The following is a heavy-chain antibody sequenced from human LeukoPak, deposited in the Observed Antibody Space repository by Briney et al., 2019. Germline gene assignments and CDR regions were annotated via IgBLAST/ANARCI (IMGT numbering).Heavy chain of an antibody. CDR3: ARVGSGSYWDKYYFDY. D-gene: IGHD3-10*01. CDR1: GGSFSSYY. V-gene: IGHV4-59*01. CDR2: IYYSGST. J-gene: IGHJ4*02. Sequence: SETLSLTCAVYGGSFSSYYWSWIRQPPGKGLEWIGYIYYSGSTNYNPSLKSRVTISVDTSKNQFSLKLSSVTAADTAVYYCARVGSGSYWDKYYFDYWGQGTLVTVSS.